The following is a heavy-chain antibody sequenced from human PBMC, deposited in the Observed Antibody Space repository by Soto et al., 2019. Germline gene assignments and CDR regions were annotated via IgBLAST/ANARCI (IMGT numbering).Heavy chain of an antibody. V-gene: IGHV4-61*01. Sequence: QVQLQESGPGLVKPSETLSLTCTVSGGSVSSGSYYWSWIRQPPGKGLEWIGYIYYSGSTNYNPSLKSRVTISVDTSKNPFSLKLSSVTAADTAVYYCARDYDWNSGYGMDVWGPGTTVTVSS. CDR3: ARDYDWNSGYGMDV. CDR2: IYYSGST. D-gene: IGHD1-1*01. CDR1: GGSVSSGSYY. J-gene: IGHJ6*02.